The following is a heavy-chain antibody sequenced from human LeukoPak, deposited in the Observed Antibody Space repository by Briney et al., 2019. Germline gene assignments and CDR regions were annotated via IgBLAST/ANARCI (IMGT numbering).Heavy chain of an antibody. J-gene: IGHJ3*02. CDR1: GFTFSSYA. D-gene: IGHD4-23*01. CDR2: ITGTGATT. CDR3: AKRGADSGGNSTLVAFDI. V-gene: IGHV3-23*01. Sequence: GGSLRLSCTASGFTFSSYAMSWVRQAPGKGLEWVSAITGTGATTYYADSVKGRFTISRDNSKNTLYLQMNSLRAEDTAVYYCAKRGADSGGNSTLVAFDIWGQGTMVTVSS.